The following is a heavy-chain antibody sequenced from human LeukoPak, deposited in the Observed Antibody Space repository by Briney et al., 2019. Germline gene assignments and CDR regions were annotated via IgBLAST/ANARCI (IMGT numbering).Heavy chain of an antibody. CDR1: GYTFTSYY. CDR3: ARDLDFWSGYPKNWFDP. CDR2: INPSGGST. V-gene: IGHV1-46*01. J-gene: IGHJ5*02. Sequence: ASVKVSRKASGYTFTSYYMHWVRQAPGQGLEWMGIINPSGGSTSYAQKFQGRVTMTRDTSTSTVYMELSSLRSEDTAAYYCARDLDFWSGYPKNWFDPWGQGTLVTVSS. D-gene: IGHD3-3*01.